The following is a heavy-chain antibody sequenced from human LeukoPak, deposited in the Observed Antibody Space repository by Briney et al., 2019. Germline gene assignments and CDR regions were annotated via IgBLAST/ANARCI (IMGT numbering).Heavy chain of an antibody. J-gene: IGHJ4*02. CDR2: MNPKSGKT. CDR3: ARDGVRYGDYGFDY. CDR1: GYTFSSYD. D-gene: IGHD4-17*01. Sequence: ASVKVSCKTSGYTFSSYDINWVRQATGQGLEWMGWMNPKSGKTGYAQKFQGRVPMTRNTSISTAYMELSSLRFEDTAVYYCARDGVRYGDYGFDYWGQGTLVAVSS. V-gene: IGHV1-8*01.